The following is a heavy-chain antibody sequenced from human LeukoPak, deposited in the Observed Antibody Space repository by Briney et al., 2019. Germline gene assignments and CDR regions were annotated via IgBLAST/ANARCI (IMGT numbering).Heavy chain of an antibody. J-gene: IGHJ5*02. V-gene: IGHV4-31*03. CDR3: ARDPRKENWFDP. CDR2: IYYSGST. Sequence: SETLSLTCTVSRGSISRGGYYWSWVRQHPGKGLEWIWYIYYSGSTYYNPSLKSRLTISVDTSKNQFSLKLSSVTAADTAVYYCARDPRKENWFDPWGQGTLVTVSS. CDR1: RGSISRGGYY.